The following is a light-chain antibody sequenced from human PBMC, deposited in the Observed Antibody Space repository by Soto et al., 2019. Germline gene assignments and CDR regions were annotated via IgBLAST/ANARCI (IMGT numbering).Light chain of an antibody. V-gene: IGKV1-33*01. CDR3: QQYDNLPVT. J-gene: IGKJ5*01. CDR1: QDISNY. Sequence: DIQMTQSPSSLSASVGDRVTITCQASQDISNYLNWYQQKPGKAPKLLIYDAANSETGVPSRFSGSGSGTAFTFTISSLQPEDIVTYYCQQYDNLPVTFGQGTRLEIK. CDR2: DAA.